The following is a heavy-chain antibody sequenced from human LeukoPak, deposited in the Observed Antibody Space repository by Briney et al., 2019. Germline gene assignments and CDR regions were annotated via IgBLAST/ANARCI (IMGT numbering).Heavy chain of an antibody. CDR2: INHSGST. V-gene: IGHV4-34*01. J-gene: IGHJ4*02. Sequence: SETLSLTCAVYGGSFSGYYWSWIRQPPGKGLEWIGEINHSGSTNYNPSLKSRVTISVDTSKNQFSLKLSSVTAADTAVYYCARGHYYDSRSDYWGQGTLGPVSS. CDR3: ARGHYYDSRSDY. D-gene: IGHD3-22*01. CDR1: GGSFSGYY.